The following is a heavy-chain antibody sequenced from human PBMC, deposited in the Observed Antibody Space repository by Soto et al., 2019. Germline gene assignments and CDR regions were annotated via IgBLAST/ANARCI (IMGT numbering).Heavy chain of an antibody. V-gene: IGHV1-3*01. CDR1: GYTITSYA. J-gene: IGHJ6*02. Sequence: ASVKVSCKDSGYTITSYAMHWVRQAQGQRLEWMGWINAGNGNTKYSQKFQGRVTITRDTSASTAYMELSSLRSEDTAVYYCARDPSYYGMDVWGQGTTVTVS. CDR3: ARDPSYYGMDV. CDR2: INAGNGNT.